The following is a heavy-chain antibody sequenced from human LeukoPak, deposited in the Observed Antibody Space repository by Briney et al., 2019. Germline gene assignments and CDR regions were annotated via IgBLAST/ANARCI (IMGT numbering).Heavy chain of an antibody. CDR3: ARGQGAYSGYDYDY. V-gene: IGHV3-48*03. CDR2: ISSSGSTI. J-gene: IGHJ4*02. CDR1: GFTFSSHE. Sequence: TGGSLRLSCAASGFTFSSHEMNWVRQAPGKGLERVSYISSSGSTIYYADSVKGRFTISRDNAKNSLYLQMNSLRAEDTAVYYCARGQGAYSGYDYDYWGQGTLVTVSS. D-gene: IGHD5-12*01.